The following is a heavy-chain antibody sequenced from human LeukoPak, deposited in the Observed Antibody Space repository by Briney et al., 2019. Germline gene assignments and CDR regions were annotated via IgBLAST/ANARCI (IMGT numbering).Heavy chain of an antibody. J-gene: IGHJ5*02. CDR1: GFSLNNYG. Sequence: GGSLRLSCVTPGFSLNNYGMHWVRQAPGKGLEWVAVLFYDGTREYYAESVRGRFAISRDTSKNTAYRQMNSVRAEATAIYYCARDSDTSSHYTWLDPWGQGTLVTVSS. CDR2: LFYDGTRE. V-gene: IGHV3-33*01. D-gene: IGHD3-22*01. CDR3: ARDSDTSSHYTWLDP.